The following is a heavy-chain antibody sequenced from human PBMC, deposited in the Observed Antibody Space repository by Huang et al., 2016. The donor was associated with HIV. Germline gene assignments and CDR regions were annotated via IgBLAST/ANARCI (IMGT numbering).Heavy chain of an antibody. V-gene: IGHV1-2*02. J-gene: IGHJ4*01. CDR3: ARAPPDH. CDR1: GYDFTGYW. CDR2: INPNSDVA. Sequence: QVQMVQSGAEVKKPGASVKVSCKTSGYDFTGYWMHWVRQAPGQGLEWMGWINPNSDVAVYAQKFRGRVTMTTDTSVTTAYMELTVLTSDDTAIYYCARAPPDHWGQGTLVTVSS.